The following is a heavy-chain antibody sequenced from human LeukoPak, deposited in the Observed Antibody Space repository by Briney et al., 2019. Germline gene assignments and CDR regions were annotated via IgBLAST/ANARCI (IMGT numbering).Heavy chain of an antibody. J-gene: IGHJ6*02. V-gene: IGHV4-39*07. Sequence: SETLSLTCTVSGGSISSSGYFWGWIRQPPGKGLEWIGSIDHSGSTYYNPSLKGRVSISADTSKNQFSLKLSSVTAADTAVYYCARGRVVRGVIPYYYGMDVWGQGTTVTVSS. CDR2: IDHSGST. CDR1: GGSISSSGYF. D-gene: IGHD3-10*01. CDR3: ARGRVVRGVIPYYYGMDV.